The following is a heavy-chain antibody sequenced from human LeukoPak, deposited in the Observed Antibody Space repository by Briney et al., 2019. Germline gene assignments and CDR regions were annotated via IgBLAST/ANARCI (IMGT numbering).Heavy chain of an antibody. CDR1: GGSISSYY. Sequence: TSETLSLTCTVSGGSISSYYWSWIRQPPGKGLEWIGYIYYSGSTNYNPSLKSRVTISVDTSKNQFSLKLSSVTAADTAVYYCARDSTTMGARWFGPWGQGILVTVSS. J-gene: IGHJ5*02. V-gene: IGHV4-59*12. CDR2: IYYSGST. D-gene: IGHD1-1*01. CDR3: ARDSTTMGARWFGP.